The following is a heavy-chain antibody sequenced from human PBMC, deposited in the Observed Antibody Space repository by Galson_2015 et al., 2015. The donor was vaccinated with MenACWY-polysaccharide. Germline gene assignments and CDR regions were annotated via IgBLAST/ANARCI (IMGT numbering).Heavy chain of an antibody. CDR3: ATRNIVTGEDFDY. CDR1: GFTFSRYW. Sequence: SLRLSCAVSGFTFSRYWMHWVRHGPGKGLEWVSRINSDGTSTSYGDSVKGRFTVSRDNAKNTLYLQMNSLRAEDTAVYYCATRNIVTGEDFDYWGQGTLVTVSS. J-gene: IGHJ4*02. CDR2: INSDGTST. V-gene: IGHV3-74*01. D-gene: IGHD7-27*01.